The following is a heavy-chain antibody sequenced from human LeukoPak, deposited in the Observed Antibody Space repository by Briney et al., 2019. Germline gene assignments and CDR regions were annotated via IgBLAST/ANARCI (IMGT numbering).Heavy chain of an antibody. Sequence: PSETLSLTCTVSGGSISSYYWSWIRQPPGKGLERIGYIYYSGSTNYNPSLKSRVTISVDTSKNQFSLKLSSVTAADTAVYYCAREITRVGVKRYNWFDPWGQGTLVTVSS. D-gene: IGHD1-26*01. CDR1: GGSISSYY. CDR2: IYYSGST. CDR3: AREITRVGVKRYNWFDP. J-gene: IGHJ5*02. V-gene: IGHV4-59*01.